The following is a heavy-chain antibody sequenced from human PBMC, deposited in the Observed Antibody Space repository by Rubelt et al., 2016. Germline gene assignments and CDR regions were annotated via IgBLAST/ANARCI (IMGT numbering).Heavy chain of an antibody. Sequence: NHSGSTNYNPSLQSRVTISVDTSKNQFSLKLSSVTAADTAVYYCARHEYSYGYYFDYWGQGTLVTVSS. D-gene: IGHD5-18*01. V-gene: IGHV4-34*13. CDR2: NHSGST. J-gene: IGHJ4*02. CDR3: ARHEYSYGYYFDY.